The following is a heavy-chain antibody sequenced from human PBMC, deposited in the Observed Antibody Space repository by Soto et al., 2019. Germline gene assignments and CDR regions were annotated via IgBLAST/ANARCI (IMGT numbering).Heavy chain of an antibody. Sequence: ASVKVSCKASGGTFSSYAISWVRQAPGQGLEWMGGIIPIFGTANYAQKFQGRVTITADESTSTAYMELSSLRSEDTAVYYCARGRRWLQLYAPFDYWGQGTLLTVSS. CDR1: GGTFSSYA. CDR3: ARGRRWLQLYAPFDY. D-gene: IGHD5-12*01. J-gene: IGHJ4*02. CDR2: IIPIFGTA. V-gene: IGHV1-69*13.